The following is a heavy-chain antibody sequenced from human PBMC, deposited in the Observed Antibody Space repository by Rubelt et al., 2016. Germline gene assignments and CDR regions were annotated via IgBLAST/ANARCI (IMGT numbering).Heavy chain of an antibody. V-gene: IGHV1-18*01. Sequence: QVQLVQSGAEVKKPGASVKVSCKASGYTFTSYGISWVRQAPGQGLEWMGWISAYNGNTNFARKLRGRVNLDTDTSTGTAYMELRSRRSDDTGVYYCARDRVGALFDYWGQGTLVTVSS. CDR1: GYTFTSYG. CDR3: ARDRVGALFDY. CDR2: ISAYNGNT. J-gene: IGHJ4*02. D-gene: IGHD1-26*01.